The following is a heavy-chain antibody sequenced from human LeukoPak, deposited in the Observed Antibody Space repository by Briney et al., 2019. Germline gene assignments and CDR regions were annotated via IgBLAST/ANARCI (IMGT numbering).Heavy chain of an antibody. CDR2: IRFDESDK. J-gene: IGHJ5*02. V-gene: IGHV3-30*02. CDR1: GFIFTNYG. CDR3: VKDGYCSSASCYAGHWFDA. D-gene: IGHD2-2*03. Sequence: GGSLRLSCMASGFIFTNYGMHWVRQAPGKGLDWVAFIRFDESDKNYADSVKGRFTVSRDNSKNTVYLQMSSLRPDDTAVYYCVKDGYCSSASCYAGHWFDAWGRGTLVTVSS.